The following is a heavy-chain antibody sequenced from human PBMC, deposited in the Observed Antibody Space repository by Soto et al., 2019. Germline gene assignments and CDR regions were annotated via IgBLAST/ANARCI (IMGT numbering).Heavy chain of an antibody. J-gene: IGHJ4*02. CDR1: GYSFSSHW. Sequence: GASLKISCKGSGYSFSSHWIGWVRQMPGKCLDWMGIIYPGDSDTRYSPSFLGQVTISADKSINTAYLQWSSLKASDTAMYYCARQGNGAEGFDFWGQGALVTVSS. CDR2: IYPGDSDT. V-gene: IGHV5-51*01. D-gene: IGHD4-17*01. CDR3: ARQGNGAEGFDF.